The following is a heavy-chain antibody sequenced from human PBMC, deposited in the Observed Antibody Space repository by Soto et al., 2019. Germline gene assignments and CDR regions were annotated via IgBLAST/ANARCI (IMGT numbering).Heavy chain of an antibody. CDR2: INHSGST. V-gene: IGHV4-34*01. J-gene: IGHJ4*02. CDR3: ARGLINYDFWSGYYTY. CDR1: GGSFSGYY. D-gene: IGHD3-3*01. Sequence: SETLSLTCAVYGGSFSGYYWSWIRQPPGKGLEWIGEINHSGSTNYNPSLKSRVTISVDTSKNQFSLKLSSVTAADTAVYYCARGLINYDFWSGYYTYWGQGTLVTVSS.